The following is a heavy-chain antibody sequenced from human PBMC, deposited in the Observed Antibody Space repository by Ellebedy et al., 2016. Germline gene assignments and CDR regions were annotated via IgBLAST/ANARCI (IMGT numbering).Heavy chain of an antibody. J-gene: IGHJ4*02. CDR1: GFTFSSYA. V-gene: IGHV3-23*01. D-gene: IGHD1-26*01. CDR2: ISGSGTST. CDR3: ASFSGSYRNLDY. Sequence: GESLKISCAASGFTFSSYAMSWVRQAPGKGLEWVSSISGSGTSTYYADSVKGRFTISRDNSKNTLYLQMNSLRAEDTVVYYCASFSGSYRNLDYWGQGTLVTVSS.